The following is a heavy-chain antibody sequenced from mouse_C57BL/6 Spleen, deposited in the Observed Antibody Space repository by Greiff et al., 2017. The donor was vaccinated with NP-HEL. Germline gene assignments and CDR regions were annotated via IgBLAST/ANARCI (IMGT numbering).Heavy chain of an antibody. V-gene: IGHV1-52*01. Sequence: VQLQQPGAELVRPGSSVKLSCKASGYTFTSYWMHWVKQRPIQGLEWIGNIDPSDSETHYNQKFKDKATLTVDKSSSTAYMQLSSLTSEDSAVYYCARGGSSVPYAMDYWGQGTSVTVSS. D-gene: IGHD1-1*01. CDR1: GYTFTSYW. CDR3: ARGGSSVPYAMDY. CDR2: IDPSDSET. J-gene: IGHJ4*01.